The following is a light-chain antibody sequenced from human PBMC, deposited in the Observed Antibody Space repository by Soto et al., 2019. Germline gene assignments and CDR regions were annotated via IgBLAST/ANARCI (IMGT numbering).Light chain of an antibody. CDR1: QSVSSSY. CDR2: GAS. J-gene: IGKJ4*01. V-gene: IGKV3-15*01. CDR3: QQYNNWPPLT. Sequence: EIVMTQSPATLSVSPGERATLSCRASQSVSSSYLAWYQQKPGQAPRLLIYGASTRATGIPARFSGSGSGTEFTLTISSRQSEDFAVYSCQQYNNWPPLTFGGGTKVDIK.